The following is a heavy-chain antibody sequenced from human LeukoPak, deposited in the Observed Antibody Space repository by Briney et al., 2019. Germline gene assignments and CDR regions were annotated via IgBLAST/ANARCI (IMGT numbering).Heavy chain of an antibody. V-gene: IGHV4-39*07. CDR1: GGSIRSSYYY. CDR2: INHSGST. Sequence: SETLSLTCTVSGGSIRSSYYYWGWIRQPPGKGLEWIGEINHSGSTNYNPSLKSRVTISVDTSKNQFSLKLSSVTAADTAVYYCARGFYPDYWGQGTLVTVSS. J-gene: IGHJ4*02. CDR3: ARGFYPDY. D-gene: IGHD3-3*01.